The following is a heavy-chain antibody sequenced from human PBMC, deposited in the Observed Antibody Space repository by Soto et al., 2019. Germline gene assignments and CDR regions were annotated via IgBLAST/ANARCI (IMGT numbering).Heavy chain of an antibody. V-gene: IGHV4-61*08. CDR1: GASIRSTDYY. J-gene: IGHJ6*02. CDR2: IHDSGIA. D-gene: IGHD2-21*02. CDR3: AREGDPRNYYYYGMDV. Sequence: SETLSLTCTVSGASIRSTDYYWSWIRQAPGKGLEWIGYIHDSGIANYNPSLMGRVTISADTSKNQFSLKLRSVTAADTAVYYCAREGDPRNYYYYGMDVWGQGTTVTVSS.